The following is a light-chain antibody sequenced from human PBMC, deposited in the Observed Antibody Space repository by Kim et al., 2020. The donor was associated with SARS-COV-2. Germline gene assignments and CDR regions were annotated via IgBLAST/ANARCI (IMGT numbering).Light chain of an antibody. CDR1: SSDVGGYNY. CDR3: CSYAGSYTWV. CDR2: DVS. V-gene: IGLV2-11*01. J-gene: IGLJ3*02. Sequence: GQSVTISCTGTSSDVGGYNYVSWYQQHPGKAPKLMIYDVSKRPSGVPDRFSGTKSGNTASLTISGLQAEDEADYYCCSYAGSYTWVFGGGTKLTVL.